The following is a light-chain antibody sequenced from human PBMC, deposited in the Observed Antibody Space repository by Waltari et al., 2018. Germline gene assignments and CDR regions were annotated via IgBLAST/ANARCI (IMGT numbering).Light chain of an antibody. CDR1: SDINVGDFI. J-gene: IGLJ3*02. Sequence: QPVLTQPPSSSASPGDSARLTCTLPSDINVGDFIIYWYQQKPGSPPRFLLYYKSDSEKAQGSGVPSRFSGSKDVSANAGILVISGLQSEDEADYYCMFWPNNVWVFGGGTKLTVL. CDR2: YKSDSEK. V-gene: IGLV5-37*01. CDR3: MFWPNNVWV.